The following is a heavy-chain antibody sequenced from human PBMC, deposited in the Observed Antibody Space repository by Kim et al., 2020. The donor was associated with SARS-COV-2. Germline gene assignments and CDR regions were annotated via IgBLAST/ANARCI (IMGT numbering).Heavy chain of an antibody. CDR3: AKQGDAPDYYFDC. J-gene: IGHJ4*02. D-gene: IGHD3-10*01. Sequence: GNADSCTGQITIARDNAKNFLYLQINSLRREDTAFYYCAKQGDAPDYYFDCWGQGILVTVSS. V-gene: IGHV3-9*01.